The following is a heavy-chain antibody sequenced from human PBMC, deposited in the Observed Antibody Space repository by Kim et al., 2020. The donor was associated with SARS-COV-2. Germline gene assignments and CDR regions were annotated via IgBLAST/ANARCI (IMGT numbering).Heavy chain of an antibody. CDR2: SRNKANSYTT. CDR1: GFTFSDHY. V-gene: IGHV3-72*01. J-gene: IGHJ4*01. Sequence: GGSLRLSCAASGFTFSDHYMDWVRQAPGKGLEWVGRSRNKANSYTTEYAAPVKGRVTISRDDSRNSLYLQMNSLKTEDTVVYYCAKNYDASSGYYYFDY. D-gene: IGHD3-22*01. CDR3: AKNYDASSGYYYFDY.